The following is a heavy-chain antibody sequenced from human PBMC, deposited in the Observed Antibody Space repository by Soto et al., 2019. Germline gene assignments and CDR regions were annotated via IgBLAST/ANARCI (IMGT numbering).Heavy chain of an antibody. J-gene: IGHJ6*02. CDR3: ARPDMTTVTNYYYYGMDV. Sequence: PGESLKISCKGSGYSFTSYWISWVRQMPGKGLEWMGRIDPSDSYTNYSPSFQGHVTISADKSISTAYLQWSSLKASDTAMYYCARPDMTTVTNYYYYGMDVWGQGTTGTVS. CDR1: GYSFTSYW. D-gene: IGHD4-4*01. V-gene: IGHV5-10-1*01. CDR2: IDPSDSYT.